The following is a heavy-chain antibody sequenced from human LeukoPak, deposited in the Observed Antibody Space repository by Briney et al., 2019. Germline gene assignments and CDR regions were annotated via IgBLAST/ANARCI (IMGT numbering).Heavy chain of an antibody. J-gene: IGHJ4*02. CDR3: AKDIQAGIAAAGTFDY. CDR2: ISWNSGSI. CDR1: GFTFDDYA. D-gene: IGHD6-13*01. Sequence: GGSLRLSCAASGFTFDDYAMHWARQAPGKGLEWVSGISWNSGSIGYADSVKGRFTISRDNAKNSLYLQMNSLRAEDTALYYCAKDIQAGIAAAGTFDYWGQGALVTVSS. V-gene: IGHV3-9*01.